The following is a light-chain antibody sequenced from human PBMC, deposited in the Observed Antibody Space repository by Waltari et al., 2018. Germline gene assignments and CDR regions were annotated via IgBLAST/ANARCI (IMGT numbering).Light chain of an antibody. CDR2: GAS. CDR1: QSVSSSY. Sequence: EIVLTQSPGTLSLSPGERATLSCRASQSVSSSYLVWYQQKPGQAPRLLISGASSRATGIPDRFSGSGSGTDFTPTISRLEPEDFAVYYCQQYGSSPLWTFGQGTKVEIK. J-gene: IGKJ1*01. V-gene: IGKV3-20*01. CDR3: QQYGSSPLWT.